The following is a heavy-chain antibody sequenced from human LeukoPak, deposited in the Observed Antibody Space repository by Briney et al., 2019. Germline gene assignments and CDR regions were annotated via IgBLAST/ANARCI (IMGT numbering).Heavy chain of an antibody. CDR3: ARDREAGQGLDDY. Sequence: GGSLRLSCAAFGFTFSCYSMNWVRQAPGQGLEWVSSISGTSTYIYYADSVRGRFTIYRDNAKNSLYLQMNSLRAEDTAVYYCARDREAGQGLDDYWGQGTLVTVSS. CDR1: GFTFSCYS. J-gene: IGHJ4*02. V-gene: IGHV3-21*01. D-gene: IGHD6-19*01. CDR2: ISGTSTYI.